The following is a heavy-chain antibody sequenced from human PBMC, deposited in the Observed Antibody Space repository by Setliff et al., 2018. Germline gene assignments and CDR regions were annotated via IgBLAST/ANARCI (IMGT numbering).Heavy chain of an antibody. J-gene: IGHJ6*03. CDR3: ARSPFVYSNGDGYYYDRNYYCYMDV. Sequence: SETLSLTCTFSGDSISNYYWSWVRQPPGKGLEWIGYVSTTGSTNYNPSLKSRVTILLDTSKKQFSLNLSSVTAADTAVYYCARSPFVYSNGDGYYYDRNYYCYMDVWGKGTTVTISS. CDR2: VSTTGST. CDR1: GDSISNYY. D-gene: IGHD3-22*01. V-gene: IGHV4-4*08.